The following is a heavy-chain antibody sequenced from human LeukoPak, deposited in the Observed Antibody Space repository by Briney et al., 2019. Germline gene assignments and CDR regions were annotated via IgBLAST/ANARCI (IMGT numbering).Heavy chain of an antibody. CDR2: ISSSSSYI. J-gene: IGHJ6*04. CDR1: GFTFSSYS. D-gene: IGHD3-3*01. V-gene: IGHV3-21*01. Sequence: GGSLRLSCAASGFTFSSYSMNWVRQAPGKGLEWVSSISSSSSYIYYADSVKGRFTISRDNAKNSLYLQMNSLRAEDTAVYYCAGHTIFGVVIKDVWGKGTTVTVSS. CDR3: AGHTIFGVVIKDV.